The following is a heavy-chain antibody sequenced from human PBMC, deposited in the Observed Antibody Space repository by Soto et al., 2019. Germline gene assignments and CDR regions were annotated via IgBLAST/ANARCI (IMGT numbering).Heavy chain of an antibody. D-gene: IGHD2-21*01. CDR2: IYHSGST. CDR3: ARDGAGAYGLGWFDP. Sequence: QVQLQESGPGLVKPSQTLSLTCTVSGDSISRGGYYWNWLRQHPRKGLEWIGYIYHSGSTIYNPSPRSRGTTSXXXAXXRLSLELSNVTAADTAVYYCARDGAGAYGLGWFDPWGQGILVTVSS. CDR1: GDSISRGGYY. V-gene: IGHV4-31*03. J-gene: IGHJ5*02.